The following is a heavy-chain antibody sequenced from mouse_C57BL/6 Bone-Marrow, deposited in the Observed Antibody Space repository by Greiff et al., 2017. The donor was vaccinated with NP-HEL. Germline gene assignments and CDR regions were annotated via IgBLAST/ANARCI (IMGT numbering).Heavy chain of an antibody. Sequence: EVQLMESGEGLVKPGGSLKLSCAASGFTFSSYAMSWVRQTPEKRLEWVAYISSGGDYIYYADTVKGRITISRDNARNTLYLQMSSLKSEDTAMYYCTRYRPGVYDGYYTYYAMDYWGQGTSVTVSS. J-gene: IGHJ4*01. D-gene: IGHD2-3*01. CDR3: TRYRPGVYDGYYTYYAMDY. CDR1: GFTFSSYA. V-gene: IGHV5-9-1*02. CDR2: ISSGGDYI.